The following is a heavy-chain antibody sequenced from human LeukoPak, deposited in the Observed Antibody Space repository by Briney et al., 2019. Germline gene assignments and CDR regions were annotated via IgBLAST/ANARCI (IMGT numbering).Heavy chain of an antibody. CDR1: GGSINSSSYY. D-gene: IGHD5-24*01. J-gene: IGHJ4*02. Sequence: ETLSLTCTVSGGSINSSSYYWGWIRQPPGKGLEWIGSIFYSGNTYDNPSLKSRVTISVDTSKNQFSPKLNSVTAADTAVYYCARHRSKWLQSSFDYWGQGTLVTVSS. CDR3: ARHRSKWLQSSFDY. V-gene: IGHV4-39*01. CDR2: IFYSGNT.